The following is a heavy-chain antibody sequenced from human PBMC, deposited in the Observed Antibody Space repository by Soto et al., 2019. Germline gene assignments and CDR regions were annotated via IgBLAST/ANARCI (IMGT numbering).Heavy chain of an antibody. D-gene: IGHD5-12*01. CDR1: GFTFNTYS. J-gene: IGHJ6*02. V-gene: IGHV3-21*01. Sequence: PGGSLRLSCAASGFTFNTYSMNWVRQAPGKGLEWVSSISSSGTYTYYSDSLKGRITISRDNANNSLYLQMNSLTAEDTAIYFCARGGRASGYDFYYYGMDVWGQGPNVTVSS. CDR3: ARGGRASGYDFYYYGMDV. CDR2: ISSSGTYT.